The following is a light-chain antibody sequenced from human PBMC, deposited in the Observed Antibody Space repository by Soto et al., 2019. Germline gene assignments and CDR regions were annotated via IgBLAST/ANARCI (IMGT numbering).Light chain of an antibody. CDR1: QSVSSSY. CDR3: QQYASPPWA. V-gene: IGKV3-20*01. CDR2: GAS. J-gene: IGKJ1*01. Sequence: EIVLTQFPGTLSLSPGERATLSCRASQSVSSSYLAWYQQKPGQAPRLLIYGASNGATGIPDRFSGSGSGTDFTLTISRLEPEDFAVYYCQQYASPPWAFGQGTKVDSK.